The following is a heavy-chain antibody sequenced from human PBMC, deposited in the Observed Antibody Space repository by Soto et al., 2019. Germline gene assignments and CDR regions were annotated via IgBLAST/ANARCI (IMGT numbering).Heavy chain of an antibody. J-gene: IGHJ4*02. CDR3: ARAASCGGDCYLPDFDY. CDR1: GYIFISYA. V-gene: IGHV1-3*01. CDR2: INAGNGDT. D-gene: IGHD2-21*02. Sequence: ASVKVSCQASGYIFISYAMHWVRQAPGQRLEWVGWINAGNGDTKSSQKFQGRVTITRDTSSSTTYMELSSLKSEDTAVYFCARAASCGGDCYLPDFDYWGQGTLVTVSS.